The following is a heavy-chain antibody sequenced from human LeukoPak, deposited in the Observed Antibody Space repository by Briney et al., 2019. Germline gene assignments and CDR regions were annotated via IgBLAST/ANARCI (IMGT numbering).Heavy chain of an antibody. CDR3: VRVGNDYGGLLGAFDS. V-gene: IGHV3-21*01. CDR2: ISSSSSYI. J-gene: IGHJ3*02. Sequence: AGSLRLSCAASGFTFSSYSMNWVRQAPGKGLEWVSSISSSSSYIYYADSVKGRLRLSRDNAKNSLYLQMNSLRAEDTAVYYCVRVGNDYGGLLGAFDSWGHGTIVSVSS. CDR1: GFTFSSYS. D-gene: IGHD4-23*01.